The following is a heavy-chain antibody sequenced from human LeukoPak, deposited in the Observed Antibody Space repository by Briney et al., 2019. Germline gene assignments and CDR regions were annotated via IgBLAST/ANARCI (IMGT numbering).Heavy chain of an antibody. V-gene: IGHV3-23*01. J-gene: IGHJ4*02. Sequence: GGSLRPSCAASGFTFSSYAMSWVRQAPGKGLEWVSAISGSGYSTYYADSVKGRFTISRDNSKNTLYLQMNSLRAEGTAVYYCAKEAGYSGYDYPDYWGQGTLVTVSS. D-gene: IGHD5-12*01. CDR3: AKEAGYSGYDYPDY. CDR2: ISGSGYST. CDR1: GFTFSSYA.